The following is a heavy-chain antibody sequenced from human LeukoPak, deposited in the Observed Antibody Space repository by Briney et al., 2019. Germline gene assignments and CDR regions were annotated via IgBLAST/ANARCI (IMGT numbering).Heavy chain of an antibody. CDR3: ARVQSSGYYYVDAFDI. CDR1: GFTFSSYG. Sequence: GRSLRLSCAASGFTFSSYGMHWVRQAPGKGLEWVAVIWYDGSNKYYADSVKGRFTISRDNSKNTLYLQMNSLRAEDTAVYYCARVQSSGYYYVDAFDIWGQGTMVTVSS. J-gene: IGHJ3*02. D-gene: IGHD3-22*01. V-gene: IGHV3-33*01. CDR2: IWYDGSNK.